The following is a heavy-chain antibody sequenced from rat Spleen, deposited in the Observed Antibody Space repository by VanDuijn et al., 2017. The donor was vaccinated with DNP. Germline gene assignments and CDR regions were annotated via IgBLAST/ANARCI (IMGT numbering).Heavy chain of an antibody. J-gene: IGHJ2*01. V-gene: IGHV2-6*01. CDR2: ISSGGST. CDR3: ARDYGSPDY. D-gene: IGHD1-3*01. CDR1: GFSLTSYP. Sequence: QVQLKESGPGLVQPSQTLSLTCTVSGFSLTSYPVSWVRQPLGKGLEWIDAISSGGSTYYNSALKSRLSISRDTSKSQVFLKMNSLQTEDTAMYFCARDYGSPDYWGQGVMVTVSS.